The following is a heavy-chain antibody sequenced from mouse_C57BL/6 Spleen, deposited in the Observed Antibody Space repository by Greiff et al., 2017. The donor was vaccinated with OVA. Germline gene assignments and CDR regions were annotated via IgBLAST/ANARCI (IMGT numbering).Heavy chain of an antibody. D-gene: IGHD2-4*01. V-gene: IGHV1-19*01. J-gene: IGHJ4*01. Sequence: VQLQQSGPVLVKPGASVKMSCKASGYTFTDYYMNWVKQSHGKSLEWIGVINPYNGGTSYNQKFKGKATLTVDKSSSTAHMELNSLTSEDSAVYYCARRDYDPLYAMDYWGQGTSVTVSS. CDR1: GYTFTDYY. CDR3: ARRDYDPLYAMDY. CDR2: INPYNGGT.